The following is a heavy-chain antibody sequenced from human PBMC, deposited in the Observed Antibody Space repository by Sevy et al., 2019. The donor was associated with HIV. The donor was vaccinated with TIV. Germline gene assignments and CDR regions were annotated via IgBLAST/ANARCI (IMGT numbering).Heavy chain of an antibody. Sequence: GGSLRLSCAASAFTFSSHGMHWVRQAPGKGLEWVAFISYDGSKKYYTDSVKGRFTISRDNSKNTVYLQMNSLRAEDTAVYSCAKLRSAFGPLDDWGQGTLVTVSS. D-gene: IGHD3-16*01. CDR1: AFTFSSHG. V-gene: IGHV3-30*18. J-gene: IGHJ4*02. CDR2: ISYDGSKK. CDR3: AKLRSAFGPLDD.